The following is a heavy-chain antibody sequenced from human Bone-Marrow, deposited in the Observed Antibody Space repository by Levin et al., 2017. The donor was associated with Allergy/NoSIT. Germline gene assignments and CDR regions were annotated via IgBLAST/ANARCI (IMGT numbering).Heavy chain of an antibody. V-gene: IGHV4-61*02. CDR3: ARGGGAFHT. Sequence: SQTLSLTCTVSGGSISSGSYYWSWIRQPAGKGLEWIGRIYTSGSTNYYPSLESRVTILLDTSKNQFSLKLSSVTAADTAVYYCARGGGAFHTWGQGTMVTVSS. D-gene: IGHD3-10*01. CDR1: GGSISSGSYY. J-gene: IGHJ3*02. CDR2: IYTSGST.